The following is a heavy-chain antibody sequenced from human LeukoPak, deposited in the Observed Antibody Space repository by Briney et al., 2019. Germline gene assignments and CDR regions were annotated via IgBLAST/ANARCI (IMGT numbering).Heavy chain of an antibody. CDR2: ISSSGSTI. V-gene: IGHV3-48*03. CDR3: AREGYYDSSGYY. Sequence: PGGSLRLSCAASGFTFSSYEMNWVRQAPGKGLEWVSYISSSGSTIYYADSVKGRFTISRDNAKNSLYLQMNSLRAEDTAVYYCAREGYYDSSGYYWGQGILVTVSS. D-gene: IGHD3-22*01. CDR1: GFTFSSYE. J-gene: IGHJ4*02.